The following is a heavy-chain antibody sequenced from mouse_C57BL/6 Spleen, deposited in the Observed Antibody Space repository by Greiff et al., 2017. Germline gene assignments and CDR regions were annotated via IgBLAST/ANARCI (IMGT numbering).Heavy chain of an antibody. D-gene: IGHD2-1*01. CDR3: ALYGNYGLAY. J-gene: IGHJ3*01. CDR2: IHPNSGST. V-gene: IGHV1-64*01. CDR1: GYTFTSYW. Sequence: QVQLKQPGAELVKPGASVKLSCKASGYTFTSYWMHWVKQRPGQGLEWIGMIHPNSGSTNYNEKFKSKATLTVDKSSSTAYMQLSSLTSEDSAVYYCALYGNYGLAYWGQGTLVTVSA.